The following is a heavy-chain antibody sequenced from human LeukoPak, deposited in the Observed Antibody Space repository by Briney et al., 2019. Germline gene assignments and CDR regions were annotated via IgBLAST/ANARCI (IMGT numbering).Heavy chain of an antibody. CDR2: IYYSGST. Sequence: SETLSLTCTVSGGSISSYYWSWIRQPPGKGLEWIGYIYYSGSTNYNPSLKSRVTISVDASKNQFSLKLSSVTAADTAVYYCARAVTGRGGGWFDPWGQGTLVTVSS. CDR3: ARAVTGRGGGWFDP. J-gene: IGHJ5*02. CDR1: GGSISSYY. V-gene: IGHV4-59*01. D-gene: IGHD1-14*01.